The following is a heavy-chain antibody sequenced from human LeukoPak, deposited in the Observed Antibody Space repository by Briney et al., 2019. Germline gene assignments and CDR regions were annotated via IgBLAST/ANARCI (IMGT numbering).Heavy chain of an antibody. CDR3: ARFQFGGVIANWFDP. J-gene: IGHJ5*02. D-gene: IGHD3-16*02. Sequence: SETLSLTCTVSGGSISSGSHHWGWFRQSPGKGLEWIGSIYDSRTIYYNPSLNSRVTISAVTSKNQFSLQLNSVTAADTAVYYCARFQFGGVIANWFDPWGQGTLVTVSS. CDR2: IYDSRTI. V-gene: IGHV4-39*01. CDR1: GGSISSGSHH.